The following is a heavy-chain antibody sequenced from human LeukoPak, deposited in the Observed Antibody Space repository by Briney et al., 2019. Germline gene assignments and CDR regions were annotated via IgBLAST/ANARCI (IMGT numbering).Heavy chain of an antibody. CDR3: ARERAMDNAFDF. Sequence: SQTLSLTCAVSGGSISSGGYSWSWIRQPPGKGLEWIGYIYHSGSTYYNPSLKSRVTISVDRSKNQFSLKLSSVTAADTAVYYCARERAMDNAFDFWGQGTMVTVSS. J-gene: IGHJ3*01. CDR2: IYHSGST. D-gene: IGHD2-2*03. V-gene: IGHV4-30-2*01. CDR1: GGSISSGGYS.